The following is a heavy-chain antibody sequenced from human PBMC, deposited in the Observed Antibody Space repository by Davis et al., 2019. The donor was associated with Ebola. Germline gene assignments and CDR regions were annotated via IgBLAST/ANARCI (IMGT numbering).Heavy chain of an antibody. D-gene: IGHD3-10*01. CDR1: GYTFTSYG. V-gene: IGHV1-18*01. CDR2: ISAYNGNT. CDR3: VRDLRGWGDFDY. Sequence: ASVKVSCKASGYTFTSYGISWVRQAPGQGLEWMGWISAYNGNTTYAQKFQGRVTMTRDTSTNTLYMELSSLTSGDTAVYYCVRDLRGWGDFDYWGQGTLVTVSS. J-gene: IGHJ4*02.